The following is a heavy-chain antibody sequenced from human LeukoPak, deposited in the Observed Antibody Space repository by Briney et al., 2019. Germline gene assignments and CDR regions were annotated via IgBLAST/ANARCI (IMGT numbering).Heavy chain of an antibody. J-gene: IGHJ4*02. Sequence: SXTLSLTCAVYGGSFSGYYWSWIRQPPGKGLEWIGEINHSESTNYTPSLNTRVTISLDTSKTQFSLKLSSVTAADTAVYYCARGRSRITIFGVVITNKGFDYWGQGTLVTVSS. D-gene: IGHD3-3*01. V-gene: IGHV4-34*01. CDR3: ARGRSRITIFGVVITNKGFDY. CDR2: INHSEST. CDR1: GGSFSGYY.